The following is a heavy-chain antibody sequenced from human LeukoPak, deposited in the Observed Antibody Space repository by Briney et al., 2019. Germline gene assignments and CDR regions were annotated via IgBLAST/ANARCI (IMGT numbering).Heavy chain of an antibody. CDR3: ARCPKWAGSYYYFDY. D-gene: IGHD1-26*01. Sequence: SVKVPYKACGYTFPGYYMHWVRPAPGQGLAGVGWINPNRGGTHYAQKFQGRVTMTRDTSISTAHMELNGLRSDDTAVYYCARCPKWAGSYYYFDYWGQGTLVTVSS. J-gene: IGHJ4*02. CDR2: INPNRGGT. CDR1: GYTFPGYY. V-gene: IGHV1-2*02.